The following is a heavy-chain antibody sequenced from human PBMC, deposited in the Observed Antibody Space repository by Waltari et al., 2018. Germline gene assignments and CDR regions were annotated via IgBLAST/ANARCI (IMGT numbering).Heavy chain of an antibody. CDR3: ARGGPNWGSGFEGGDY. D-gene: IGHD7-27*01. J-gene: IGHJ4*02. V-gene: IGHV1-2*06. CDR2: SNQNKGGT. Sequence: QVQLVQSGAEVKKPGASVKVSCKASGYTFTGYYMHWVRQAPGQGLEWMGRSNQNKGGTNYAQKFQGRVTTTRETSISTAYMEPSRLSSYERAVYYCARGGPNWGSGFEGGDYWGQGTLVTVSS. CDR1: GYTFTGYY.